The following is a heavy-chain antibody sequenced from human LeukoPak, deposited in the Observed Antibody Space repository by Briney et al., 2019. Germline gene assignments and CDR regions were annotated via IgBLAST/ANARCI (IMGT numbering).Heavy chain of an antibody. CDR2: IYYSGST. Sequence: SETLSLTCTVSGGSISSYYWSWIRQPPGKGLEWIGYIYYSGSTNYNPSLKSRVTISVDTSKNQFSLKLSSVTAADTAVYYCASGYSYGYGTNAFDIWSQGTMVTVSS. CDR1: GGSISSYY. CDR3: ASGYSYGYGTNAFDI. D-gene: IGHD5-18*01. V-gene: IGHV4-59*01. J-gene: IGHJ3*02.